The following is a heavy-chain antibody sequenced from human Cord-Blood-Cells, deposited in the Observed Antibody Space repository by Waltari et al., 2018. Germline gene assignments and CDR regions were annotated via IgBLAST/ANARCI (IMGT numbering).Heavy chain of an antibody. CDR1: GFTVRSNY. CDR2: IYSGGST. V-gene: IGHV3-53*01. D-gene: IGHD6-13*01. J-gene: IGHJ4*02. Sequence: EVQLVESGGGLIQPGGSLRLSCAASGFTVRSNYMRWVRQAPGKGLEWVSVIYSGGSTYYADSVKGRFTISRDNSKNTLYLQMNSLRAEDTVVYYCARDIAAADPVDDYWGQGTLVTVSS. CDR3: ARDIAAADPVDDY.